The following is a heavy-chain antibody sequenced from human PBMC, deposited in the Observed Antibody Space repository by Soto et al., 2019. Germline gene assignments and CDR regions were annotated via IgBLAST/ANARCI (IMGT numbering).Heavy chain of an antibody. CDR2: IYSSGNS. CDR3: ASALTGDYVGFDY. CDR1: GASISRDDYY. J-gene: IGHJ4*02. Sequence: QVQLQESGPGLVKPSQTLSLTCSVSGASISRDDYYWSWIRQHPGKGLEWIASIYSSGNSYSNPSRSSRVAISLDTSKNQFSLRLSSVTAADTGVYYCASALTGDYVGFDYWGQGTPATVSS. D-gene: IGHD3-9*01. V-gene: IGHV4-31*03.